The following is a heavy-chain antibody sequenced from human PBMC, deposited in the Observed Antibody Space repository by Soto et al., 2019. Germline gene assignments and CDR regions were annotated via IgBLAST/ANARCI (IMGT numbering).Heavy chain of an antibody. D-gene: IGHD5-12*01. CDR3: ARGPGYSGYSLSYYFDY. V-gene: IGHV1-3*01. CDR2: INAGNGNT. J-gene: IGHJ4*02. CDR1: GYTFTSYA. Sequence: ASVKVSCKASGYTFTSYAMHWVRQAPGQRLERMGWINAGNGNTKYSQKFQGRVTITRDTSASTAYMELSSLRSEDTAVYYCARGPGYSGYSLSYYFDYWGQGTLVTVSS.